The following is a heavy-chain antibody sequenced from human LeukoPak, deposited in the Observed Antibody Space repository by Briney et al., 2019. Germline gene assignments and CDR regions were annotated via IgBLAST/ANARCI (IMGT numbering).Heavy chain of an antibody. D-gene: IGHD1-26*01. CDR1: GFTFSSYS. CDR3: ARKASGSFAGYWYFDL. Sequence: PGGSLRLSCAASGFTFSSYSMNWVRQAPGKGLEWVSYISSSSSTIYYADSVKGRFTISRDNAKNSLYLQMNSLRAEDTAVYYCARKASGSFAGYWYFDLWGRGTLVTVSS. V-gene: IGHV3-48*01. CDR2: ISSSSSTI. J-gene: IGHJ2*01.